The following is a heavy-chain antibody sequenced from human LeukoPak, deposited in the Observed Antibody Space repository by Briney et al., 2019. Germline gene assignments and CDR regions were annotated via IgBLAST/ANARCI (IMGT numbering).Heavy chain of an antibody. J-gene: IGHJ4*02. Sequence: GGSLRLSCAASGFTFSSYAVSWVRQAPGKGLEWVSAISGSGGSTYYADSVKGRFTISRDNSKNTLYLQMNSLRAEDTAVYYCATRDRSSGYRYWGQGTLVTVSS. D-gene: IGHD3-22*01. CDR2: ISGSGGST. V-gene: IGHV3-23*01. CDR1: GFTFSSYA. CDR3: ATRDRSSGYRY.